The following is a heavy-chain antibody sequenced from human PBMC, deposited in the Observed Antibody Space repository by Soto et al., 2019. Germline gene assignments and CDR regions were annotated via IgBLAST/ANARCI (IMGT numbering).Heavy chain of an antibody. CDR2: ISSSSSTI. CDR3: ARDARLSSWYGVNDY. V-gene: IGHV3-48*01. CDR1: GFTFSSYS. D-gene: IGHD6-13*01. Sequence: EVQLVESGGGLVQPGGSLRLSCAASGFTFSSYSMNWVRQAPGKGLEWVSYISSSSSTIYYADSVKGRFTISRDNAKNSLYLQMNSLRAEDTAVYYCARDARLSSWYGVNDYWGQGTLVTVSS. J-gene: IGHJ4*02.